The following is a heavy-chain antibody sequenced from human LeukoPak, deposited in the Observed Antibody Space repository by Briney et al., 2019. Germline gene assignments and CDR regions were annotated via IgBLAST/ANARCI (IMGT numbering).Heavy chain of an antibody. J-gene: IGHJ4*02. V-gene: IGHV3-9*03. D-gene: IGHD3-3*01. Sequence: GGSLRLSCAASGFTFDDYAMHWVRQAPGKGLEWVSGISWNSGSIGYADSVKGRFTISRDNAKNSLYLQMNSLRAEDMALYYCAKGLKTDFWSGFDYWGQGTLVTVSS. CDR1: GFTFDDYA. CDR2: ISWNSGSI. CDR3: AKGLKTDFWSGFDY.